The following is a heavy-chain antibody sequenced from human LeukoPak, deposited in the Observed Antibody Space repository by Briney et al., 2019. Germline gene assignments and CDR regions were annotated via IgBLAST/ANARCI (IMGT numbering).Heavy chain of an antibody. V-gene: IGHV1-69*06. CDR3: ASSDPRYCSSTSCYGWFDP. D-gene: IGHD2-2*01. Sequence: SVKVSCKASGGTFISYAISWVRQAPGQGLEWMGGIIPIFGTANYAQKFQGRVTITADKSTSTAYMELSSLRSEDTAVYYCASSDPRYCSSTSCYGWFDPWGQGTLVTVSS. J-gene: IGHJ5*02. CDR1: GGTFISYA. CDR2: IIPIFGTA.